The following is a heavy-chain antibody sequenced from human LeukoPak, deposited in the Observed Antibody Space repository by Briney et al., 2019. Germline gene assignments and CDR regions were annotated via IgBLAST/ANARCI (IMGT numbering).Heavy chain of an antibody. V-gene: IGHV3-23*01. D-gene: IGHD2/OR15-2a*01. J-gene: IGHJ3*02. CDR3: AKAVAHVRIYAFDI. CDR1: GFTFSSYG. Sequence: GGSLRLSCEVSGFTFSSYGMNWVRQAPGKGLEWVSAISDSGGSTYYADSVKGRFTISRDNSKNTLYLQMNSLRAEDTAVYYCAKAVAHVRIYAFDIWGQGTMVTVSS. CDR2: ISDSGGST.